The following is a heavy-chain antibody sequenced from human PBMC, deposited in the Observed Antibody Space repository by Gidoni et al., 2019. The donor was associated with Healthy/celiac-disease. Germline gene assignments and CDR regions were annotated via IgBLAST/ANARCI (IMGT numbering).Heavy chain of an antibody. CDR3: ARDQYSRPFDY. CDR1: GLTFSSYG. J-gene: IGHJ4*02. CDR2: IWYDGSNK. Sequence: QVQLVESGGGVVKPGRSLRLSCAASGLTFSSYGMHWVRQAPGKGLEWVAVIWYDGSNKYYADSVKGRFTISRDNSKNTLYLQMNSLRAEDTAVYYCARDQYSRPFDYWGQGTLVTVSS. V-gene: IGHV3-33*01. D-gene: IGHD5-12*01.